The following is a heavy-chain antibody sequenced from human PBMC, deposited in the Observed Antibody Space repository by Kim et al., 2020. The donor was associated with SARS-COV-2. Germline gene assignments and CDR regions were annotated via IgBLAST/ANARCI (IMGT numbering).Heavy chain of an antibody. J-gene: IGHJ3*02. CDR3: ATEESGSTQSAFDI. Sequence: AQKFQGRVTMTEDTSTDTAYMELSSLRSEDTAVYYCATEESGSTQSAFDIWGQGTMVTVSS. V-gene: IGHV1-24*01. D-gene: IGHD1-26*01.